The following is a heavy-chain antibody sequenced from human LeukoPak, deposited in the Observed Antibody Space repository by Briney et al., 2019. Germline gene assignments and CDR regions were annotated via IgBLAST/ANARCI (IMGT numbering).Heavy chain of an antibody. V-gene: IGHV4-34*01. J-gene: IGHJ4*02. D-gene: IGHD2-2*01. CDR1: GGSFSGYY. CDR3: ARWPEYQLLFAFDY. Sequence: SETLSLTCAVYGGSFSGYYWSWLRQPPGKGLEWIGEINHSGSTNYNPSLKSRVTISVDTSENQFSLKLSSVTAADTAVYYCARWPEYQLLFAFDYWGQGTLVTVSS. CDR2: INHSGST.